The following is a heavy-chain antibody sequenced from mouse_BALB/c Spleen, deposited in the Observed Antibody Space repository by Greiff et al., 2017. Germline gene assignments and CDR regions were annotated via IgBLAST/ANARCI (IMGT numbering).Heavy chain of an antibody. J-gene: IGHJ3*01. CDR2: IWTGGGT. Sequence: VQLVESGPGLVAPSQCLSITCTVSGFSFTSYDISWIRQPPGKGLEWLGEIWTGGGTNYNSAFMSRQSISKDNSKSQVFLKMISLQTDDTAIYYGVRDVGYFSYRGEGGLVTVSA. CDR1: GFSFTSYD. D-gene: IGHD2-2*01. V-gene: IGHV2-9-2*01. CDR3: VRDVGYFSY.